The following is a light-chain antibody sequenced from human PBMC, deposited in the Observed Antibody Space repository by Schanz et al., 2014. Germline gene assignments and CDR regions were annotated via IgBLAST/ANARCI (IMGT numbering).Light chain of an antibody. CDR3: QQFATSLTWT. V-gene: IGKV3-20*01. CDR1: QSVSSN. CDR2: GAS. J-gene: IGKJ1*01. Sequence: EIVMTQSPATLSVSPGERATLSCRASQSVSSNLAWYQQKPGQAPRLLIYGASSRATGIPDRFSGSGSGTDFTLTISRLEPEDFAVYYCQQFATSLTWTFGQGTKVEI.